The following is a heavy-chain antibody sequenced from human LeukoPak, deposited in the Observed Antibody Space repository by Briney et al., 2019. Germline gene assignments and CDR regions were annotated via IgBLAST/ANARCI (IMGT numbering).Heavy chain of an antibody. V-gene: IGHV3-74*01. D-gene: IGHD6-6*01. Sequence: GGSLRLSCAVSGFTFSSYAVSWVRQAPGKGLVWVSRINTDGSSTSYADSVKGRFTISRDNAKNTLYLQMNSLRAEDTAVYYCASQSSSSYFPGIDYWGQGTLVTVSS. CDR3: ASQSSSSYFPGIDY. CDR1: GFTFSSYA. CDR2: INTDGSST. J-gene: IGHJ4*02.